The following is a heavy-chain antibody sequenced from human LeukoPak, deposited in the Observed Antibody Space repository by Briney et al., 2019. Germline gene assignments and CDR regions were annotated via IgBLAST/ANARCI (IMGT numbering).Heavy chain of an antibody. CDR2: INPNSGGT. D-gene: IGHD4-17*01. CDR3: ARDPPPIWPTVTYYFDY. Sequence: ASVKVSCKASGYTFTGYYMHWVRQAPGQGLKWMGWINPNSGGTNYAQKFQGRVTMTRDTSISTAYMELSRLRSDDTAVYYCARDPPPIWPTVTYYFDYWGQGTLVTVSS. CDR1: GYTFTGYY. V-gene: IGHV1-2*02. J-gene: IGHJ4*02.